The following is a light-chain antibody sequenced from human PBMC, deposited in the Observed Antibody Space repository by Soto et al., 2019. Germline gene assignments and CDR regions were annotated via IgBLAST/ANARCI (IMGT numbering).Light chain of an antibody. Sequence: QSVLTQPPSVSGAPGQRVTISCTGSRSIIGAGYAVHWYQQLPGTAPKLLIYDNTNRPSGVPDRFSASESGTSASLAITGLQSEDEADYYCQSYDTSLSASVFGGGTKLTVL. V-gene: IGLV1-40*01. J-gene: IGLJ2*01. CDR1: RSIIGAGYA. CDR2: DNT. CDR3: QSYDTSLSASV.